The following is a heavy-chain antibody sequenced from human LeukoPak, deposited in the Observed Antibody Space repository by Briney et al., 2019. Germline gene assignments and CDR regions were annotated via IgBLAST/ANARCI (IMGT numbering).Heavy chain of an antibody. CDR3: ARHSGAAAGTVDY. V-gene: IGHV4-30-4*07. CDR1: GGSISSGGYS. J-gene: IGHJ4*02. D-gene: IGHD6-13*01. CDR2: IYYSGST. Sequence: PSETLSLTCAVSGGSISSGGYSWSWIRQPPGKGLEWIGYIYYSGSTYYNPSLKSRVTISVDTSKNQFSLKLSSVTAADTAVYYCARHSGAAAGTVDYWGQGTLVTVSS.